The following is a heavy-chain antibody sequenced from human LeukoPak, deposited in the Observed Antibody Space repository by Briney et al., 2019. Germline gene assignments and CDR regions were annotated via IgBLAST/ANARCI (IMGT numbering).Heavy chain of an antibody. J-gene: IGHJ4*02. Sequence: PGGSLRLSCAASGFTFSIYWMSWVRQAPGKGLEWVAHINQDGSEKYYVDSVKGRFTISRDNAENSQHLQMNSLRAEDTAVYYCARVDWYKFDYWGQGTLVTVSS. V-gene: IGHV3-7*02. CDR1: GFTFSIYW. CDR2: INQDGSEK. CDR3: ARVDWYKFDY. D-gene: IGHD3-9*01.